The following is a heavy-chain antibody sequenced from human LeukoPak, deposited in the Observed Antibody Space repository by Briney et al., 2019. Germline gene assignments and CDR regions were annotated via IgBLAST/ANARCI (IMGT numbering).Heavy chain of an antibody. CDR1: GFTFSSYA. CDR3: VPLGRTLDY. J-gene: IGHJ4*02. V-gene: IGHV3-64D*06. Sequence: GGSLRLSCSASGFTFSSYAMHWVRQAPGKGLEYVPAISSNGGSTYYADSVKGRFTISRDNSKNTLYLQMSSLRAEDTAVYYCVPLGRTLDYWGQGTLVTVSS. CDR2: ISSNGGST.